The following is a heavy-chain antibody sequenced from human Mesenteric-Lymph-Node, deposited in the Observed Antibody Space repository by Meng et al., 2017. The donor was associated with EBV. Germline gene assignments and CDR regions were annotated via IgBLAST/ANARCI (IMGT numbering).Heavy chain of an antibody. CDR2: TSYDGSNK. Sequence: QVRLWESGGGVVQPGRSLSFPFAASGFSFSSMHWVRQAPGKGLEWVAVTSYDGSNKYYADSVKGRFTISRDNSKNTLYLEMSSLRGEDTAVYYCARAPSGLHYFDHWGQGTLVTVSS. CDR3: ARAPSGLHYFDH. CDR1: GFSFSS. V-gene: IGHV3-30-3*01. J-gene: IGHJ4*02. D-gene: IGHD3-3*01.